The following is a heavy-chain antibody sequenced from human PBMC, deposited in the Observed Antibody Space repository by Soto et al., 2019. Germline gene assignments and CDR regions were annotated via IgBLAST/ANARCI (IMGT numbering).Heavy chain of an antibody. CDR2: IWYDGSNK. J-gene: IGHJ6*03. CDR3: ARGFRRLGYHYYYYYYMDV. D-gene: IGHD5-12*01. Sequence: QVQLVESGGGVVQPGRSLRLSCAASGFTFSSYGMHWVRQAPGKGLEWEAVIWYDGSNKYYADSVKGRFTISRDNSKNTLYLQMYSLRAEDTAVYYCARGFRRLGYHYYYYYYMDVWGKGTTVTVSS. V-gene: IGHV3-33*01. CDR1: GFTFSSYG.